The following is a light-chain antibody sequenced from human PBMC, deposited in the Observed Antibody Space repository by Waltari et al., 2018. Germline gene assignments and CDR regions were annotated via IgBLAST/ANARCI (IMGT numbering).Light chain of an antibody. CDR3: QCYDSSLSGSV. J-gene: IGLJ3*02. Sequence: QSVLTQPPSVSGAPGQRVTLTCTGSSSHIGAGYAVHWYQQLPGTAPKPLNYGNTNRPSGVPDRFSGSKSGTSAALAITGLQAEDEADYYCQCYDSSLSGSVFGGGTKLTVL. V-gene: IGLV1-40*01. CDR1: SSHIGAGYA. CDR2: GNT.